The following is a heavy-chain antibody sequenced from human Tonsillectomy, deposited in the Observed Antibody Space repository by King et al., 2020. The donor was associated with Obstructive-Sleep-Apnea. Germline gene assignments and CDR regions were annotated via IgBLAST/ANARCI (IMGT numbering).Heavy chain of an antibody. CDR3: VKHGFFSLEY. CDR2: IHRSGVT. Sequence: VQLQESGPGLLKPSGTLSLTCAVSGGSFSGDSWWSWVRQPPGQGLEWIGEIHRSGVTNYNAALKSRVTISLDNSRNQFSLRLTSVTAADTAVYYCVKHGFFSLEYWGQGTLATVSS. CDR1: GGSFSGDSW. V-gene: IGHV4-4*02. J-gene: IGHJ4*02. D-gene: IGHD3-10*01.